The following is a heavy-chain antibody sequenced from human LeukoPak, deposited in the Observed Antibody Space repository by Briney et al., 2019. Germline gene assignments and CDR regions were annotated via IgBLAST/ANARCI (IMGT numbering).Heavy chain of an antibody. CDR1: GFTFSGYG. Sequence: PGGSLRLSCAASGFTFSGYGMHWVRQAPGKGLEWVAFVRYDSSHKYYADSVKGRFTVSRDNSKNMLYLQMNSLRAEDSAVYYCAKDYVVGSIDYWGQGTLVTVSS. CDR2: VRYDSSHK. V-gene: IGHV3-30*02. J-gene: IGHJ4*02. CDR3: AKDYVVGSIDY. D-gene: IGHD2-21*01.